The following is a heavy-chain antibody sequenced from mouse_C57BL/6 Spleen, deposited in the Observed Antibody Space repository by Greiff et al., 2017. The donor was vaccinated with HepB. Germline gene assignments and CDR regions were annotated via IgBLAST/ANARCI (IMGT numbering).Heavy chain of an antibody. V-gene: IGHV2-2*01. Sequence: VQLQQSGPGLVQPSQSLSITCTVSGFSLTSYGVHWVRQSPGKGLEWLGVIWSGGSTDYNAAFISRLSISKDNSKSQVFFKMNSLQADDTAIYYCARGGDYYGSSYLYYAMDYWGQGTSVTVSS. CDR3: ARGGDYYGSSYLYYAMDY. CDR1: GFSLTSYG. CDR2: IWSGGST. J-gene: IGHJ4*01. D-gene: IGHD1-1*01.